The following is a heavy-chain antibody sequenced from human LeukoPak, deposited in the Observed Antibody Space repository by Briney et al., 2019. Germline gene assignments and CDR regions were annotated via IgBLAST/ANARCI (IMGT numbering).Heavy chain of an antibody. CDR2: INHSGST. Sequence: SETLSLTCAVYGGSFSGYYWSWIRQPPGKGLEWIGEINHSGSTNYNPSLKSRVTISVDTSKNQFSLKLSSVTAADTAVYYCARRNNLGYFDYWGQGALVTVSS. D-gene: IGHD1-1*01. CDR3: ARRNNLGYFDY. V-gene: IGHV4-34*01. CDR1: GGSFSGYY. J-gene: IGHJ4*02.